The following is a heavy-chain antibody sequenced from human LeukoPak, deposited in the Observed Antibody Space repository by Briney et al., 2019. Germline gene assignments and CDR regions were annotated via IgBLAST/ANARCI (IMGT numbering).Heavy chain of an antibody. Sequence: GESLKISCKGSGHSFTSYWIGWVRQMPGKGLEWMGIIYPGDSDTRYSPSFQGQVTISADKSISTAYLQWSSLKASDTAMYYCARDGVLWFEEPYYYYYMDVWGKGTTVTISS. V-gene: IGHV5-51*01. J-gene: IGHJ6*03. CDR1: GHSFTSYW. CDR2: IYPGDSDT. D-gene: IGHD3-10*01. CDR3: ARDGVLWFEEPYYYYYMDV.